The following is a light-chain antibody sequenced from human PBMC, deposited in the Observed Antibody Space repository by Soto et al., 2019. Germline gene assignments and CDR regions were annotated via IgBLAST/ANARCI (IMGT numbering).Light chain of an antibody. CDR2: KAS. CDR1: QSISSW. CDR3: QQYNSYWT. V-gene: IGKV1-5*03. J-gene: IGKJ1*01. Sequence: EIPEAPSTLYATVGDRVTITCRASQSISSWLAWYQQKPGKAPKLLIYKASSLESGVPSRFSGSGSGTEFTLTISSLQPDDFATYYCQQYNSYWTFGQGTKV.